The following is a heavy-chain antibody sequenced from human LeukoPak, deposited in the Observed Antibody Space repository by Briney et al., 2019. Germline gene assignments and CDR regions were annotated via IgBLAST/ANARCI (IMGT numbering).Heavy chain of an antibody. CDR1: GGSNSSNGYY. D-gene: IGHD1-26*01. CDR3: ARRSGTYHAFDI. Sequence: PSETLSLTCTGSGGSNSSNGYYWGWIRQPPGKGLEWIGSFYYTGSTFYSPSLKSRVTISVDTSKNQFSLKLSSVTAADTAVYYCARRSGTYHAFDIWGQGTMVTVSS. CDR2: FYYTGST. J-gene: IGHJ3*02. V-gene: IGHV4-39*01.